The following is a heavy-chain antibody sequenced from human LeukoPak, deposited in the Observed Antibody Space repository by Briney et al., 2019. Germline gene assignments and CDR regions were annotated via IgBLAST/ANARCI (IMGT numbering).Heavy chain of an antibody. CDR2: IYYSGST. Sequence: SETLSLTCTVSGGSISSYYWSWIRQPPGKGLEWIGYIYYSGSTNYNPSLKSRVTISIDTSKNQFSLKLSSVTAADTAVYYCARQYCSGGSCYYLPWGQGTLVTVSS. CDR1: GGSISSYY. CDR3: ARQYCSGGSCYYLP. V-gene: IGHV4-59*12. J-gene: IGHJ5*02. D-gene: IGHD2-15*01.